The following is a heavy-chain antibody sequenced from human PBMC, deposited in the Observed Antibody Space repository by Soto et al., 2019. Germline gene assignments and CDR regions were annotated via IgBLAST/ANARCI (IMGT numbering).Heavy chain of an antibody. CDR2: LYSDGTT. J-gene: IGHJ4*02. V-gene: IGHV3-66*01. CDR1: GLTVGNSY. Sequence: EVQLVESGGGLVQPGGSLRLSCAASGLTVGNSYMNWVRQAPGEGLEWVSILYSDGTTYYADSVKGRFTISRDNSKNTLYLQMHSLRADDTAVYYCARDTTVTTPTYFASWGQGTLVIVSS. D-gene: IGHD4-17*01. CDR3: ARDTTVTTPTYFAS.